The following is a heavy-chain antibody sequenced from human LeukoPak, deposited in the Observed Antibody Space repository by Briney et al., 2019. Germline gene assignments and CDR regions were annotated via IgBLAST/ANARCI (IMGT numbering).Heavy chain of an antibody. Sequence: GGSLRLSCAVSGLTFSSSWMDWVRQAPGKGLEWVASINPDGNKKYSADSVKGRFTVSGDNFKNALYLQMNSLRVEDTAVYYCAIDPNWGTHSWGQGVLVTVSS. CDR2: INPDGNKK. CDR1: GLTFSSSW. J-gene: IGHJ4*02. CDR3: AIDPNWGTHS. D-gene: IGHD7-27*01. V-gene: IGHV3-7*03.